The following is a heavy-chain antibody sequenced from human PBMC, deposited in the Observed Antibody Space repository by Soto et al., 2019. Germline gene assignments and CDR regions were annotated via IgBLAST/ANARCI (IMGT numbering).Heavy chain of an antibody. CDR1: GASVSSYGDS. J-gene: IGHJ4*02. CDR2: SRSV. CDR3: ARDNLGSIDY. Sequence: PSETLSLTCAVSGASVSSYGDSWSWIRQPPGKGLEWIGYSRSVNYNPSLKSRVTISLDTSKNQFSLKLRSVTAADTAVYYCARDNLGSIDYWGQGILVTVSS. D-gene: IGHD7-27*01. V-gene: IGHV4-61*08.